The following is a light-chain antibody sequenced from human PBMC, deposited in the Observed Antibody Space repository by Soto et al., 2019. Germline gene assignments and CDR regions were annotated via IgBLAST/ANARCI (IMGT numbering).Light chain of an antibody. CDR2: SNN. CDR3: SSSAGIYHYLV. CDR1: SSNIGSNY. V-gene: IGLV1-47*02. Sequence: QAVLTQPPSASGTPGQRVTISCSGSSSNIGSNYVYWYQQLPGTAPKLLIYSNNQRPSGVPDRFSGSKSGTSASLAVSGLQTEDEAFYYCSSSAGIYHYLVFGGGTKVTVL. J-gene: IGLJ3*02.